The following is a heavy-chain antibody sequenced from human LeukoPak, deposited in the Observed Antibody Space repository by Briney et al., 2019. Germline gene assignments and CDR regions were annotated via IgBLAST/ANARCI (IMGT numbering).Heavy chain of an antibody. CDR3: ARKYSRSSSLVDY. Sequence: GESLKISCKGSGYSFTTYWIGWVRQMPGKGLEWMGIIYPGDSDTRYSPSFQGQVTVSVDQSISTAYLQWSSLKASDTAMYYCARKYSRSSSLVDYWGQGTLVTVSS. V-gene: IGHV5-51*01. D-gene: IGHD6-6*01. CDR1: GYSFTTYW. CDR2: IYPGDSDT. J-gene: IGHJ4*02.